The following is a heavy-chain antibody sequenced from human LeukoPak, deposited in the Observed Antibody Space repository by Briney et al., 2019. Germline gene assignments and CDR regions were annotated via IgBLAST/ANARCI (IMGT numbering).Heavy chain of an antibody. CDR3: TRDPEALDY. Sequence: GGSLRLSCAASGFTFSGYSMNWVRQAPGKGLEWVSYISPSSSAIHYADSVRGRFTISRDNAKNSLYLQMNSLRDDDTAVYYCTRDPEALDYWGQGTLVTVSS. J-gene: IGHJ4*02. CDR1: GFTFSGYS. CDR2: ISPSSSAI. V-gene: IGHV3-48*02.